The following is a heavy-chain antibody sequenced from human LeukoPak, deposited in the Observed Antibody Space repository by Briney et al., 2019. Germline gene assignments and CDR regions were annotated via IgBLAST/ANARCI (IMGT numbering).Heavy chain of an antibody. J-gene: IGHJ5*02. D-gene: IGHD1-1*01. CDR3: ASHPGRYNWIDP. Sequence: PSETLSLTCTVSGGSISSYYWSWIRQPPGKGLEWIGYVYNSESPKYNPSLKSRVTISGDTSKNQFSLKLSSVTAADTAVYYCASHPGRYNWIDPWGQGTLVIVSS. CDR2: VYNSESP. V-gene: IGHV4-59*08. CDR1: GGSISSYY.